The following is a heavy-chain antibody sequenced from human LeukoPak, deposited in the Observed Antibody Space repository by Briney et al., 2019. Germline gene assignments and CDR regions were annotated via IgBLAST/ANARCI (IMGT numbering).Heavy chain of an antibody. J-gene: IGHJ5*02. D-gene: IGHD4-17*01. CDR3: IVFGDSNH. CDR1: GFTFSSYA. CDR2: IHTSGDT. V-gene: IGHV3-53*01. Sequence: PGGSLRLSCAASGFTFSSYAMHWVRQAPGKGLEWVSAIHTSGDTCYADSVEGRFTISRDTSKNTLYLQINSLRVEDTAVYYCIVFGDSNHWGQGTLVTVSS.